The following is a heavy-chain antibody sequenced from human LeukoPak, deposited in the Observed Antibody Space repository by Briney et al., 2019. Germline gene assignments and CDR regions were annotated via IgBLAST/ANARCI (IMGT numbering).Heavy chain of an antibody. CDR2: IYYSGST. Sequence: SETLSLTCTVSGGSISSYYWSWIRQPPGKGLEWIGYIYYSGSTNYNPSLKSRVTISVDTSKNQFSLKLSSVTAADTAVYYCARQGRVVAATGTLYYYYGMDVWGQGATVTVSS. CDR1: GGSISSYY. D-gene: IGHD2-15*01. J-gene: IGHJ6*02. V-gene: IGHV4-59*08. CDR3: ARQGRVVAATGTLYYYYGMDV.